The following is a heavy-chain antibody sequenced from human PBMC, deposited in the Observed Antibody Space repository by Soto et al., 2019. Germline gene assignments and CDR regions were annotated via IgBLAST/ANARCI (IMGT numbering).Heavy chain of an antibody. D-gene: IGHD6-13*01. CDR2: INPNSGGT. Sequence: QVQLVQSGAEVKKPGASVKVSCKASGYTFTGYYMHWVRQAPGQGLEWMGWINPNSGGTNYAQKFQGWVTMTRDTSISTAYMELSRLRSDDAAVYYCARVGRIAAAGTSNWFDPWGQGTLVTVSS. J-gene: IGHJ5*02. CDR3: ARVGRIAAAGTSNWFDP. V-gene: IGHV1-2*04. CDR1: GYTFTGYY.